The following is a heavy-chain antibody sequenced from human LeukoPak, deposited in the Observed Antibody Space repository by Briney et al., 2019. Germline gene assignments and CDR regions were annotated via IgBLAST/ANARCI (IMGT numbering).Heavy chain of an antibody. J-gene: IGHJ4*02. CDR3: ARDTGTVVDY. V-gene: IGHV4-59*01. CDR2: ISYSGTT. Sequence: SETLSLTCTVSGGSISSYYWSWIRQPPGKGLEYIGYISYSGTTSYNPSLKSRVTISVDTSKNQFSLKLTSVTAADTAVYYCARDTGTVVDYWGQGTLVTVSS. D-gene: IGHD4-23*01. CDR1: GGSISSYY.